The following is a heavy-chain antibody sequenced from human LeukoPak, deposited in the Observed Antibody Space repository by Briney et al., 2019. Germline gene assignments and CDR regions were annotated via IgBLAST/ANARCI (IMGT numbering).Heavy chain of an antibody. D-gene: IGHD3-22*01. Sequence: ASVKVSCKASGYTFTSYYMHWVRQAPGQGLEWMGIINPSGGSTNYAQKFQGRVTMTRDTSTSTVYMELSSLRSEDTAVYYCARESYYYDPYGKGYYYGMDVWGQGTTVTVSS. CDR1: GYTFTSYY. J-gene: IGHJ6*02. V-gene: IGHV1-46*01. CDR2: INPSGGST. CDR3: ARESYYYDPYGKGYYYGMDV.